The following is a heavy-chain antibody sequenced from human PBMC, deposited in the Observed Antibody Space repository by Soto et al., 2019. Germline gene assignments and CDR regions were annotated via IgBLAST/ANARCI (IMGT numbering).Heavy chain of an antibody. CDR1: GFTFTTYG. CDR2: IIPYNGNT. V-gene: IGHV1-18*01. CDR3: ASRPTGPAFDI. Sequence: ASVKVSCKASGFTFTTYGISWVRQAPGQGLEWMGWIIPYNGNTNYAQKLQGRVTMTTDKSTSTAYMELSSLRSEDTAVYYCASRPTGPAFDIWGQGTMVTVSS. J-gene: IGHJ3*02.